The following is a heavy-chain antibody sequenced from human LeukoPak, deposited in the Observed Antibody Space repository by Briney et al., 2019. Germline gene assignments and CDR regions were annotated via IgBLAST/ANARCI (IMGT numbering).Heavy chain of an antibody. V-gene: IGHV3-33*01. D-gene: IGHD2-21*02. CDR3: ARDRCGGDCYFLDY. CDR1: GFTFSSYG. CDR2: IWSDGNNK. Sequence: GGSLRLSCAASGFTFSSYGMNWGRQAPGKGLEWVALIWSDGNNKYYADSVRGRFTISRDNSKNTLYLQMNNLRAEDTAIYYCARDRCGGDCYFLDYWGQGTLVTVSS. J-gene: IGHJ4*02.